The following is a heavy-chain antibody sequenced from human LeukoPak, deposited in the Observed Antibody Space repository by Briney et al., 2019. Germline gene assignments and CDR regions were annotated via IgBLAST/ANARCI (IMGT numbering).Heavy chain of an antibody. CDR2: IVVGSGNT. V-gene: IGHV1-58*01. Sequence: SVKVSCKASGFTFTSSAVQWVRQARGQRLEWIGWIVVGSGNTNYAQKFQGRVTITRDTSASTAYMELSSLRSEDTAVYYCARGAPIRVAVAATFDPWGQGTLVTVPS. CDR3: ARGAPIRVAVAATFDP. D-gene: IGHD6-19*01. J-gene: IGHJ5*02. CDR1: GFTFTSSA.